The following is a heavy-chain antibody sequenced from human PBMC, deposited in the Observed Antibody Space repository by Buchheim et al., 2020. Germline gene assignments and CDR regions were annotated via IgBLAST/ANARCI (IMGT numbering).Heavy chain of an antibody. J-gene: IGHJ4*02. CDR1: GYSFIDYY. CDR2: INPNSGAT. D-gene: IGHD1-26*01. Sequence: QVQLVQSGAEVKRPGASVKVSCRTSGYSFIDYYIHWVRQAPGQGLEWMGRINPNSGATDYARQFRGSVTLTRDTSINTASMEVTGLTFEDTALYYCARDRVGPTDYWGQG. V-gene: IGHV1-2*06. CDR3: ARDRVGPTDY.